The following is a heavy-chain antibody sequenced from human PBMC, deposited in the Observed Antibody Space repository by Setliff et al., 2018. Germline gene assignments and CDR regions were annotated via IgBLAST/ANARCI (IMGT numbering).Heavy chain of an antibody. V-gene: IGHV4-34*09. CDR1: GGSFSGYY. J-gene: IGHJ6*02. Sequence: SETLSLTCAVYGGSFSGYYWSWIRQHPGKGLEWIGYISYSGSTYYNPSLKSRVSISIDTSKNQFSLNLSSVTAADTAVYYCARDEGSSYFYGMDVWGQGTTVTVSS. CDR2: ISYSGST. D-gene: IGHD6-13*01. CDR3: ARDEGSSYFYGMDV.